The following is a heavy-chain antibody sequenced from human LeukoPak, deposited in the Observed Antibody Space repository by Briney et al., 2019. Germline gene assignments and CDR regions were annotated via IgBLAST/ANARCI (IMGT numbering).Heavy chain of an antibody. V-gene: IGHV1-18*01. CDR2: ISAYSGTT. CDR3: ARGRGSSSSGKNPLRKVSDKPNYYYYMDV. J-gene: IGHJ6*03. Sequence: GASVKVSCKASGYTFTHSGISWVRQAPGQGLEWVGWISAYSGTTNYAQKLQGRVTMTTDTSTSTAYMELRSLRSDDTAVYYCARGRGSSSSGKNPLRKVSDKPNYYYYMDVWGKGTTVTVSS. CDR1: GYTFTHSG. D-gene: IGHD6-6*01.